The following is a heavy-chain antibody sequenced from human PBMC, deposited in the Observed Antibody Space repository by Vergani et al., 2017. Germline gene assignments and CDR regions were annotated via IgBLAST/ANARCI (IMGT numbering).Heavy chain of an antibody. CDR2: IWYDGSNK. J-gene: IGHJ6*02. Sequence: QVQLVESGGGVVQPGRSLRLSCAASGFTFSSSGMHWVRQAPGKGLEWVAVIWYDGSNKYYADSVKGRFTISRDNSKNTLYLQMNSLRAEDTAGYYCARERFSVLGVVSKGGPGIDYYYGMDVWGQGTTVTVSS. D-gene: IGHD3-10*01. V-gene: IGHV3-33*01. CDR1: GFTFSSSG. CDR3: ARERFSVLGVVSKGGPGIDYYYGMDV.